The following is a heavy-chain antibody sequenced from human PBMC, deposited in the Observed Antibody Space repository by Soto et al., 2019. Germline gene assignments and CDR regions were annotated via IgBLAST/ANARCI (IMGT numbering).Heavy chain of an antibody. Sequence: QVQLVESGGGLVKPGGSLRLSCATSGFPFSAYYMSWIRQAPGKGLEWLSYISGSSDYTNSADSVKGRFTISSDNAKNSLFLQMNRLRADDTAVYYCARDLGSSSTNYFDSWGQGTLVTVSS. J-gene: IGHJ4*02. CDR3: ARDLGSSSTNYFDS. CDR1: GFPFSAYY. CDR2: ISGSSDYT. D-gene: IGHD3-10*01. V-gene: IGHV3-11*06.